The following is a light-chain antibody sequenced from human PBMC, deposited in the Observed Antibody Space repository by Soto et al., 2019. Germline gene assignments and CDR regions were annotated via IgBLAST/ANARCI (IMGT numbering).Light chain of an antibody. CDR3: QVWDRPTDLV. Sequence: SYELTQPPSVSVAPGKTAIITCGGNDIETKSVHWYQQKAGQAPVLVMSFDSDRPSGIPERFSRSNSGNTASLTITRAEAGDEADYYCQVWDRPTDLVFGGGTKLTVL. J-gene: IGLJ2*01. V-gene: IGLV3-21*01. CDR2: FDS. CDR1: DIETKS.